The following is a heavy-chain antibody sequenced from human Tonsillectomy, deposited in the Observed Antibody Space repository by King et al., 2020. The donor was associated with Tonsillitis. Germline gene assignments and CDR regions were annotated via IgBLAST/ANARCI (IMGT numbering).Heavy chain of an antibody. J-gene: IGHJ6*02. V-gene: IGHV3-30*18. CDR2: ISYDGSNK. D-gene: IGHD3-3*01. CDR3: AKDDFPLESYYGMEV. CDR1: GFTFSSYG. Sequence: QLVQSGGGVVQPGMSLRLSCAASGFTFSSYGMHWVRQAPGKGLEWVAVISYDGSNKYYADSVKGRFTISRDNSKNTLYLQMNSLRAEDTAVYYCAKDDFPLESYYGMEVWGQGTTVTVSS.